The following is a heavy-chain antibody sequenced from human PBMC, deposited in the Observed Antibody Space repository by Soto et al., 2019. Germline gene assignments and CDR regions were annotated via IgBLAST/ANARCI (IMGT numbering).Heavy chain of an antibody. CDR3: ARGGATMVPDY. CDR1: GGSISSYY. Sequence: PSETLSLTCTVSGGSISSYYWSWIRQPPGKGLEWIGYIYYSGSTNYNPSLKSRVTISVDTSKNQFSLKLSSVTAADTAVYYCARGGATMVPDYWGQGTLVTVSS. J-gene: IGHJ4*02. D-gene: IGHD5-12*01. CDR2: IYYSGST. V-gene: IGHV4-59*01.